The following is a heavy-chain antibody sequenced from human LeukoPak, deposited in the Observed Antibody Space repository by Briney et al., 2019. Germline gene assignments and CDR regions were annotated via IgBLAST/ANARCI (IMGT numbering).Heavy chain of an antibody. J-gene: IGHJ4*02. CDR1: GYTFTSYD. CDR3: ASSDCSSTSCLFDY. V-gene: IGHV1-8*03. Sequence: ASVKVSCKASGYTFTSYDINWVRQATGQGLEWMGWMNPNSGNTGYAQKFQGRVTITRNTSISTAYMELSSLRSEDTAVYYCASSDCSSTSCLFDYWGQGTLVTVSS. D-gene: IGHD2-2*01. CDR2: MNPNSGNT.